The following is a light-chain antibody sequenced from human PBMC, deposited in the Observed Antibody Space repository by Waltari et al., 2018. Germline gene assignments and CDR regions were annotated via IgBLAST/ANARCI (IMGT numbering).Light chain of an antibody. CDR2: QDN. CDR3: QAWDSSTAV. Sequence: SYELTQPPSVSVSPGQTASITCSGDKLGEKYACWYQQKPGQSPVLFISQDNKRPSGISERVSGSNSGNTATLTISGTQAMDEADYYCQAWDSSTAVFGGGTRLTVL. V-gene: IGLV3-1*01. J-gene: IGLJ3*02. CDR1: KLGEKY.